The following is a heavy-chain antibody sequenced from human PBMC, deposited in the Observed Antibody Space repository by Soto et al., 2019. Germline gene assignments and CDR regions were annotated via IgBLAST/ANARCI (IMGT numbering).Heavy chain of an antibody. CDR2: IIPILGIA. Sequence: QVQLVQSGAEVKKPGSSVKVSCKASGGTFSSYTISWVRQAPGQGLEWMGRIIPILGIANYAQKFQGSVTITADKSTSTAYMELSSLRSEDTAVYYCARAPFTSIAARPTYWGQGTLVTVSS. CDR1: GGTFSSYT. J-gene: IGHJ4*02. V-gene: IGHV1-69*02. D-gene: IGHD6-6*01. CDR3: ARAPFTSIAARPTY.